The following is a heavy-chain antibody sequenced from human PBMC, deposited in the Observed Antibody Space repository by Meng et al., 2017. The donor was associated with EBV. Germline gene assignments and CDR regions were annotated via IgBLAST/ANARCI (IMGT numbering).Heavy chain of an antibody. CDR1: GYTFTSYG. D-gene: IGHD3-22*01. Sequence: VQLVQSGGEGKKPGASVKFSFKASGYTFTSYGISWVRQAPGQWREWMGWISAYNGNTNYAQKLQGRVTMTTDTSTSTAYMELRSLRSDDTAVYYCARDGRLYDTPSPFDYWGQGTLVTVPS. J-gene: IGHJ4*02. V-gene: IGHV1-18*01. CDR2: ISAYNGNT. CDR3: ARDGRLYDTPSPFDY.